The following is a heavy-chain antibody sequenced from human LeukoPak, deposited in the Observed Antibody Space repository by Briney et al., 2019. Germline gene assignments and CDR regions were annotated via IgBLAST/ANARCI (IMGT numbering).Heavy chain of an antibody. CDR3: AGVYYDSSGYYYGLGY. CDR1: GGSISSSNW. V-gene: IGHV4-4*02. Sequence: SGTLSLTCAVSGGSISSSNWWSWVRQPPGKGLEWIGEIYHSGSTNYNPSLKSRVTISVDKSKNQFSLKLSSVTAADTAVYYCAGVYYDSSGYYYGLGYWGQGTLVTVSS. D-gene: IGHD3-22*01. CDR2: IYHSGST. J-gene: IGHJ4*02.